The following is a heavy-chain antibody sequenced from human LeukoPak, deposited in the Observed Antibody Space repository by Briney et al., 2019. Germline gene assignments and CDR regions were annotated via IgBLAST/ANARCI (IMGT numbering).Heavy chain of an antibody. Sequence: SETLSLTCAVYGGSFNGYYWSWIRQPPGKGLEWIGEINHSGSTNYNPSLKSRVTISVDTSKNQFSLKLSSVTAADTAVYYCARPSQGYCSSTSRYDRWFDPWGQGTLVTVSS. CDR2: INHSGST. V-gene: IGHV4-34*01. CDR3: ARPSQGYCSSTSRYDRWFDP. J-gene: IGHJ5*02. CDR1: GGSFNGYY. D-gene: IGHD2-2*01.